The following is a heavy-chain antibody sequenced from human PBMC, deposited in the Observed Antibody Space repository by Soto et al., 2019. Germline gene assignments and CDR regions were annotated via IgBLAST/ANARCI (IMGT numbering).Heavy chain of an antibody. Sequence: QITLKESGPTLVKPTQTLTLTCTLSGFSLSTSGVGVGWIRQPPGKALEWLALIYWDEDKRYSPSLKSRLTITKDTSTNEVVLTMTNMDPVDTGTYYCAHKGGRGAGMDVWCQGATVTVSS. CDR2: IYWDEDK. D-gene: IGHD2-15*01. J-gene: IGHJ6*02. CDR1: GFSLSTSGVG. CDR3: AHKGGRGAGMDV. V-gene: IGHV2-5*02.